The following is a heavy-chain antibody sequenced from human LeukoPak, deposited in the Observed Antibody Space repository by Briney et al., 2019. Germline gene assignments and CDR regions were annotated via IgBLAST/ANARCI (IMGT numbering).Heavy chain of an antibody. CDR1: GFTFSGYW. V-gene: IGHV3-74*01. J-gene: IGHJ6*03. Sequence: PGGSLRLFCVISGFTFSGYWMHWVRQGPEKCLELVSRIDNDGHGIIYAHSVNGRLTPSRDKGKTTPCLQMNSLRVEDTAVYYCAAGGGWDPSFGVVTHIDAWGKGTTVVVS. CDR2: IDNDGHGI. CDR3: AAGGGWDPSFGVVTHIDA. D-gene: IGHD3-3*01.